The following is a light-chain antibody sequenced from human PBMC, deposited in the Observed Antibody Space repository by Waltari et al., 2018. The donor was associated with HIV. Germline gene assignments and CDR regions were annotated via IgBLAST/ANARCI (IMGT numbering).Light chain of an antibody. J-gene: IGLJ1*01. CDR3: HSRDTNSDHYV. V-gene: IGLV3-19*01. CDR1: SLRSFF. Sequence: SSQLTQDPVVSVALGQTIKITCQGDSLRSFFANWYQQRQGQVPILVVYDANRRPSGISDRFSASNSGNTSSLIISESQAVDEADYYCHSRDTNSDHYVFGGGTRVIV. CDR2: DAN.